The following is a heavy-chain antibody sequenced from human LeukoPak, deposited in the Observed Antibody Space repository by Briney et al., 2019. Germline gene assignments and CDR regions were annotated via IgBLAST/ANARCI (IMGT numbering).Heavy chain of an antibody. CDR2: MNPNSGNT. J-gene: IGHJ5*02. V-gene: IGHV1-8*02. Sequence: ASVKVSCKASGYTFTGYYMHWVRQATGQGLEWMGWMNPNSGNTGYAQKFQGRVTMTRNTSISTAYMELSSLRSEDTAVYYCARGKGYCSSTSCYFDPWGQGTLVTVSS. D-gene: IGHD2-2*01. CDR1: GYTFTGYY. CDR3: ARGKGYCSSTSCYFDP.